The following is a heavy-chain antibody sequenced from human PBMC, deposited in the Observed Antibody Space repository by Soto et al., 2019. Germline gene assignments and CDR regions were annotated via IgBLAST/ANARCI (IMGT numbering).Heavy chain of an antibody. D-gene: IGHD6-19*01. Sequence: DVQLLESGGDLVQPGGSLRLSCAASGFTFSSHAMSWVRQAPGKGLEWVSTISGTGGSTYYADSVKGRFTISRDSSKNTLYLQMNSLRAEDTAVYYCAKDVSAWYHTQVDYWGQGALVTVSS. J-gene: IGHJ4*02. CDR3: AKDVSAWYHTQVDY. V-gene: IGHV3-23*01. CDR1: GFTFSSHA. CDR2: ISGTGGST.